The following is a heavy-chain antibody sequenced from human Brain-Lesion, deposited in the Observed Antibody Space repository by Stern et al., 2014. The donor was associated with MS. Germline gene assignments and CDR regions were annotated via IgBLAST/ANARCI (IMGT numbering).Heavy chain of an antibody. J-gene: IGHJ5*01. CDR1: GFTFSNYW. V-gene: IGHV3-74*01. CDR2: VNKDGRRT. Sequence: EVQLVESGGGFVQPGGSLRLSCAASGFTFSNYWMRWVRLAPGKGLVLVSRVNKDGRRTSYADSVKGRFTMSRDNAKNTLYLQMNSLRVEDTAIYYCARGERWFDSWGQGTLVTVSS. CDR3: ARGERWFDS.